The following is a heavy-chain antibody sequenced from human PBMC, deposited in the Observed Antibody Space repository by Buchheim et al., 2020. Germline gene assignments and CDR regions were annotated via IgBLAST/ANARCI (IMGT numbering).Heavy chain of an antibody. V-gene: IGHV3-30-3*01. J-gene: IGHJ4*02. CDR2: ISYDGSNK. CDR1: GFTFSCYA. CDR3: AREYSGSYLLDY. D-gene: IGHD1-26*01. Sequence: QVQLVESGGGVVQPGRSLRLSCAASGFTFSCYAMHWVRQAPGKGLEWVAVISYDGSNKYYADSVKGRFTISRDNSKNTLYLQMNSLRAEDTAVYYCAREYSGSYLLDYWGQGTL.